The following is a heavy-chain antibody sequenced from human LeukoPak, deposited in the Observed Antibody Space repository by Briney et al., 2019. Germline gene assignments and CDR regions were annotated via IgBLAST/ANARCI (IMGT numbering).Heavy chain of an antibody. CDR2: ISGSGGST. D-gene: IGHD3-22*01. V-gene: IGHV3-23*01. CDR3: AKARITMIVVVITEPFDY. CDR1: GFTFSSYA. Sequence: GGSLRLSCAASGFTFSSYAMSWVRQAPGKGLEWVSAISGSGGSTYYADSVKGRFTISRDNSKNTLYLQLNSLRAEDTAVYYCAKARITMIVVVITEPFDYWGQGTLVTVSS. J-gene: IGHJ4*02.